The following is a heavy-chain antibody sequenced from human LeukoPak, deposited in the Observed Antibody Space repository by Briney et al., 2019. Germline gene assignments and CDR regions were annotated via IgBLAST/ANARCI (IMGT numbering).Heavy chain of an antibody. CDR1: GFTFSSYA. CDR2: INWNGGST. Sequence: AGGSLRLSCAASGFTFSSYAMSWARQAPGKGLEWVSGINWNGGSTGYADSVKGRFTISRDNAKNSLYLQMNSLRAEDTALYYCARDMYYYDSSGYPIADYWGQGTLVTVSS. CDR3: ARDMYYYDSSGYPIADY. D-gene: IGHD3-22*01. V-gene: IGHV3-20*04. J-gene: IGHJ4*02.